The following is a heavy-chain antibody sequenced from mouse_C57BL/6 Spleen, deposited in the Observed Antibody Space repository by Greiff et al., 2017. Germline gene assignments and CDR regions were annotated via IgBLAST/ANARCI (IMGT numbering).Heavy chain of an antibody. D-gene: IGHD2-1*01. V-gene: IGHV6-6*01. CDR3: TSDGANGNYNAMDY. CDR2: IRNKANNHAT. CDR1: GFTFSDAW. Sequence: EVKLVESGGGLVQPGGSMKLSCAASGFTFSDAWMDWVRQSPEKGLEWVAEIRNKANNHATYYAESVKGRFTISRDDSKSSVYLQMNSLRAEDTGIDYCTSDGANGNYNAMDYWGQGTSVTVSS. J-gene: IGHJ4*01.